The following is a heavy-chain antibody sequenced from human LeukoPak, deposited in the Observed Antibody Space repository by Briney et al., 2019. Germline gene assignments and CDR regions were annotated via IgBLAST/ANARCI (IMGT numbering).Heavy chain of an antibody. D-gene: IGHD3-3*01. Sequence: PGGSLRLSCAASGFTFSSYSMNWVRQAPGKGLEWVSSISSSSSYIYYADSVKGRFTISRDNAKNSLYLQMNSLRAEDTAVYYCAREVSTFGVVHYYYGMDVWGQGTTVTVSS. J-gene: IGHJ6*02. V-gene: IGHV3-21*01. CDR2: ISSSSSYI. CDR1: GFTFSSYS. CDR3: AREVSTFGVVHYYYGMDV.